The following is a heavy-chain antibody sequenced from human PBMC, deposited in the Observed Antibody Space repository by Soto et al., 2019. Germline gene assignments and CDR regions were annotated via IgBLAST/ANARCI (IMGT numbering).Heavy chain of an antibody. D-gene: IGHD6-19*01. Sequence: SETLSLTCAVYGGSFSGYFWNWIRQTPGKGLEWIGKVNHNGRNNYNPSLKSRVTISLDRSKNQISLKLTSVTAADTAVYYCARGGSSDWQVAFDFWGQGTMVTVS. CDR3: ARGGSSDWQVAFDF. J-gene: IGHJ3*01. CDR2: VNHNGRN. CDR1: GGSFSGYF. V-gene: IGHV4-34*01.